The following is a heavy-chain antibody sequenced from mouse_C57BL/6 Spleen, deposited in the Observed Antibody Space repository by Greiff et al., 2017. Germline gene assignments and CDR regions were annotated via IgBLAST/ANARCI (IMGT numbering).Heavy chain of an antibody. CDR1: GYTFTSYW. D-gene: IGHD2-3*01. CDR2: IYPVNSDT. V-gene: IGHV1-5*01. CDR3: TRYDGYAEEYYFDY. Sequence: VQLQQPGTVLVRPGASVKMSCKTSGYTFTSYWMHWVKQRPGQGLEWIGAIYPVNSDTSYNQKFKGKAKLTAVTSASTAYMELSSLTTEDSAVYYCTRYDGYAEEYYFDYWGQGTTLTVSS. J-gene: IGHJ2*01.